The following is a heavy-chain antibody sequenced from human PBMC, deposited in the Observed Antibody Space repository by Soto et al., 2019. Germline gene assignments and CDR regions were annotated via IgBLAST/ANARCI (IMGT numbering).Heavy chain of an antibody. CDR3: ASLPLESITIFGVVTDYYYYGMDV. CDR1: GASISSSSYY. Sequence: SETLSLTCTVPGASISSSSYYWGWSRQPAGKGLDLIGSIYYSGSTYYNPSLKSRVTISVDTSKNQFSLKLSSVTAADTAVYYCASLPLESITIFGVVTDYYYYGMDVWGQGTTVT. D-gene: IGHD3-3*01. J-gene: IGHJ6*02. CDR2: IYYSGST. V-gene: IGHV4-39*01.